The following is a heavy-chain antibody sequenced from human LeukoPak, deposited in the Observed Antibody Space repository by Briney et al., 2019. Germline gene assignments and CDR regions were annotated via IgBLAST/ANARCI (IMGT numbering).Heavy chain of an antibody. V-gene: IGHV4-59*12. J-gene: IGHJ4*02. D-gene: IGHD6-13*01. Sequence: SETLSLTCNVSGGSIYTYYWSWIRQPPGKRLEWIGYIYYSGSTNYNPSLKSRVTISIDTSKNQFSLKLSSVTAPDTAVYYCARDLTGGSSWYQYYFDYWGQGTLVTVSS. CDR1: GGSIYTYY. CDR3: ARDLTGGSSWYQYYFDY. CDR2: IYYSGST.